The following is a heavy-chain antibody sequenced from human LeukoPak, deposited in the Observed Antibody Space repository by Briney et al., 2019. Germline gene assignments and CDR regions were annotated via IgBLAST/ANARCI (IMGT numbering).Heavy chain of an antibody. D-gene: IGHD3-16*01. J-gene: IGHJ4*02. Sequence: GGSLRLSCAASGFTFSSYAMHWVRQAPGKGMEWVAVISYDGSNKYYADSVKGRFTICRDNSKNTLYLQMNSLRAEDTAVYYCARAPWGDDDYWGQGTLVTVSS. V-gene: IGHV3-30*04. CDR3: ARAPWGDDDY. CDR2: ISYDGSNK. CDR1: GFTFSSYA.